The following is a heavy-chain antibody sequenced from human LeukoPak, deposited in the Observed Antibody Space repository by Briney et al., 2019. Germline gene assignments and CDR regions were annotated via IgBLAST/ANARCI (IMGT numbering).Heavy chain of an antibody. CDR2: INHSGST. J-gene: IGHJ4*02. Sequence: PSETLSLTCAVYGGSFSGYYWSWIRQPPGKGLEWIGEINHSGSTNHNPSLKSRVTISVDTSENQFSLKLSSVTAADTAVYYCARRLRYSSCDYWGQGTLVTVSS. D-gene: IGHD6-19*01. CDR3: ARRLRYSSCDY. V-gene: IGHV4-34*01. CDR1: GGSFSGYY.